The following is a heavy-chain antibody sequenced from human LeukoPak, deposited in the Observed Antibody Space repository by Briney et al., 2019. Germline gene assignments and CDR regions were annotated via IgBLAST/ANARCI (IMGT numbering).Heavy chain of an antibody. CDR2: IRPKSGET. J-gene: IGHJ3*02. CDR3: AREKGGAFDM. Sequence: ASVKVSCKACGYPFTAYLIHWVRQPPGQGPEWMAWIRPKSGETHPVQKFRGRVTMSRDTSTRRAYLELSGLTSDATSVYYCAREKGGAFDMWGQGATVIVSS. CDR1: GYPFTAYL. V-gene: IGHV1-2*02.